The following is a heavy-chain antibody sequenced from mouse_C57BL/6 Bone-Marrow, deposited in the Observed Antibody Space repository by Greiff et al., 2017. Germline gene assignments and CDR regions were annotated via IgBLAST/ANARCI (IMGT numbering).Heavy chain of an antibody. V-gene: IGHV1-81*01. Sequence: VQGVESGAELARPGASVKLSCKASGYTFTSYGISWVKQRTGQGLAWIGEIYPRSGNTYYNEKFKGKVTLTADISSSTAYMELRGLTSEDSAVFFWARETIVAHWYFDVWGTGTTVTVSS. D-gene: IGHD1-1*01. CDR1: GYTFTSYG. J-gene: IGHJ1*03. CDR3: ARETIVAHWYFDV. CDR2: IYPRSGNT.